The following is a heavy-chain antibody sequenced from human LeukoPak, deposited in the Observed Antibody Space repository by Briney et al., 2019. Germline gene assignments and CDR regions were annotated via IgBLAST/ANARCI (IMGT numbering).Heavy chain of an antibody. Sequence: SQTLSLTCAISGDSVSSDSAAWNWIRQSPSRGLEWLGRTYYRSKWYNDYAVSVKSRITINPDTSKNQFSLQLNSVTPEDTAVYYCARVPTPSSWFGRGAFDIWGQGTMVTVSS. D-gene: IGHD6-13*01. CDR1: GDSVSSDSAA. V-gene: IGHV6-1*01. CDR3: ARVPTPSSWFGRGAFDI. J-gene: IGHJ3*02. CDR2: TYYRSKWYN.